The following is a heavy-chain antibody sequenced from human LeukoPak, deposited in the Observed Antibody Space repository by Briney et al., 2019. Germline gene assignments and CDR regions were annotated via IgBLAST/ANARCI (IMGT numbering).Heavy chain of an antibody. D-gene: IGHD3-22*01. CDR3: ARDSYYASSGLSDY. Sequence: ASVKVSCKASGGTLSSYAISWVRQAPGQGLEWMGRIIPIFGTANYAQKFQGRVTITTDESTSTAYMELSSLRSEDTAVYYCARDSYYASSGLSDYWGQGTLVTVSS. CDR1: GGTLSSYA. J-gene: IGHJ4*02. CDR2: IIPIFGTA. V-gene: IGHV1-69*05.